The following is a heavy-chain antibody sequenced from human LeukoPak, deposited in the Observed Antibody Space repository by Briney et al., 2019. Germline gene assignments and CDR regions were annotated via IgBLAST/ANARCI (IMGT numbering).Heavy chain of an antibody. V-gene: IGHV1-69*04. Sequence: SVKVSCKASGYTFTSYDINWVRQAPGQGLEWMGRIIPILGIANYAQKFQGRVTITADKSTSTAYMELSSLRSEDTAVYYCARDLRGEQQLTNYYYGMDVWGQGTTVTVSS. CDR2: IIPILGIA. D-gene: IGHD6-13*01. CDR1: GYTFTSYD. CDR3: ARDLRGEQQLTNYYYGMDV. J-gene: IGHJ6*02.